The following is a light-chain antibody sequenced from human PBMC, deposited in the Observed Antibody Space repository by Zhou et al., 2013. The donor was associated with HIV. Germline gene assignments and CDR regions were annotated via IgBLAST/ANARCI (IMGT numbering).Light chain of an antibody. CDR2: SAS. CDR3: QQANSFPHT. CDR1: QSIVNW. V-gene: IGKV1-12*01. J-gene: IGKJ4*01. Sequence: DIQMTQSPSTLSASKGDRVTITCRASQSIVNWLAWYQQKPGKAPNLLVYSASRLQGGVPSRFSGGGSGTEFTLTIYGLQPEDFAIYYCQQANSFPHTFGGGTKVEI.